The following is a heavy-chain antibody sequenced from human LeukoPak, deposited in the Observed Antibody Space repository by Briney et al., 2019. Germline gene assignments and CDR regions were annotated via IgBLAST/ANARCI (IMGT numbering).Heavy chain of an antibody. Sequence: ASVKVSCKASGYTFTGYYMHWVRQAPGQGLEWMGWINPNSGGTNYAQKFQGRVTMTRDTSISTAYMELSRLRSDDTAVYYWARARGRITMVRGPTYGMDVWGQGTTVTVSS. V-gene: IGHV1-2*02. J-gene: IGHJ6*02. CDR3: ARARGRITMVRGPTYGMDV. CDR1: GYTFTGYY. CDR2: INPNSGGT. D-gene: IGHD3-10*01.